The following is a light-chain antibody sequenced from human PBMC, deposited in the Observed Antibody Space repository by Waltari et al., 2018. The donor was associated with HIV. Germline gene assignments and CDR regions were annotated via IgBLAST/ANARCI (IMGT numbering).Light chain of an antibody. CDR3: QAWDSSTDVV. CDR1: KVGGKY. V-gene: IGLV3-1*01. J-gene: IGLJ2*01. Sequence: SYELTQPPSVSVSPGQTASITCSGDKVGGKYACWYQQKPGQSPVLVMDQDSKPPSWIPERFSGTNSGNTATLTSSGTQAMDESDYYCQAWDSSTDVVFGGGTKLTAL. CDR2: QDS.